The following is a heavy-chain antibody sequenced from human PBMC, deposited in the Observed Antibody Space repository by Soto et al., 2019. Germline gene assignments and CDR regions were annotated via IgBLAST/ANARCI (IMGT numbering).Heavy chain of an antibody. D-gene: IGHD3-3*01. CDR3: ASDPWSDPNDAFEY. J-gene: IGHJ4*02. Sequence: QRQLVQSGAEVKKPGSSVKVSCKASGGTFSSFAISWVRQAPGQGLEWMGGIIPKFGTVNYAHKFQVRVTSTADDSTSTAYMALSSLRSEDTAVYYCASDPWSDPNDAFEYWGQGTRVTVSS. V-gene: IGHV1-69*01. CDR2: IIPKFGTV. CDR1: GGTFSSFA.